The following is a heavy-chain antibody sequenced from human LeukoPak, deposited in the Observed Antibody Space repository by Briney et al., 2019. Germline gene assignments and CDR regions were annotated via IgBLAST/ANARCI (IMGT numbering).Heavy chain of an antibody. CDR3: ARESAGGDAFDI. CDR2: VYYSGST. V-gene: IGHV4-59*01. Sequence: SETLSLTCTVSGGSISSYYWSWIRQPPGKGLEWIGYVYYSGSTNYNPSLKSRVTISVDTSKNQFSLKLSSVTAADTAVYYCARESAGGDAFDIWGQGTMVTVSS. D-gene: IGHD3-16*01. J-gene: IGHJ3*02. CDR1: GGSISSYY.